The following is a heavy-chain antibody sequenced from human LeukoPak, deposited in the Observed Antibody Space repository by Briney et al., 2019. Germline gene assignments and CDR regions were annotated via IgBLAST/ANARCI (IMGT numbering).Heavy chain of an antibody. D-gene: IGHD3-3*01. J-gene: IGHJ4*02. CDR1: GYTFTGYY. Sequence: ASVKVSCKASGYTFTGYYMHWVRQAPGQGLEWMGRINPNSGGTNYAQKFQGRVTMTRDTSISTAYMELSRLRSDDTAVYYCASQTGSGYDLNFDYWGQGTLVTVSS. V-gene: IGHV1-2*06. CDR2: INPNSGGT. CDR3: ASQTGSGYDLNFDY.